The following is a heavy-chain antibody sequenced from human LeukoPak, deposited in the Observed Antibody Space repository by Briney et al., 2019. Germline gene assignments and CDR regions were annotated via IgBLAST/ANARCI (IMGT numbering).Heavy chain of an antibody. CDR2: INCNSGGT. CDR3: VRDQITVTTPFFDY. J-gene: IGHJ4*02. V-gene: IGHV1-2*02. Sequence: ASVKVSCKASGYTFTSYDINWVRQATGQGLEWMGWINCNSGGTSYAQKFQGRVTMTRDTSISTVYLELSTLKSDDTAVYYCVRDQITVTTPFFDYWGQGTLVTVSS. D-gene: IGHD4-17*01. CDR1: GYTFTSYD.